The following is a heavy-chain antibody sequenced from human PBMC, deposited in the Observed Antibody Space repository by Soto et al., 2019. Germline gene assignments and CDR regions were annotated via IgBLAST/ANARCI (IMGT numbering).Heavy chain of an antibody. D-gene: IGHD4-17*01. J-gene: IGHJ5*02. Sequence: QLQLQESGSGLVKPSQTLSLTCAVSGGSISSGGYSWSWIRQPPGKGLEWIGYIYHSGSTYYNPSLKSRVTISVDRSKNQFSLKLSSVTAADTAVYYCARDTVTTSGWFDPWGQGTLVTVSS. V-gene: IGHV4-30-2*01. CDR1: GGSISSGGYS. CDR3: ARDTVTTSGWFDP. CDR2: IYHSGST.